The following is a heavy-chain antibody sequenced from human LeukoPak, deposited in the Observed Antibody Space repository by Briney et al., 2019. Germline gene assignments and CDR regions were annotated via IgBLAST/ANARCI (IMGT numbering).Heavy chain of an antibody. CDR2: ISSTSIYR. Sequence: KPGGSLRLSCSASGFTFSRYSMNWVRQAPGKGLEWVSSISSTSIYRYYADSVKGRFTISRDNAKNSLYLQMNSLRAEDTAVYYCAELGITMIGGVWGKGTTVTISS. CDR3: AELGITMIGGV. CDR1: GFTFSRYS. D-gene: IGHD3-10*02. J-gene: IGHJ6*04. V-gene: IGHV3-21*01.